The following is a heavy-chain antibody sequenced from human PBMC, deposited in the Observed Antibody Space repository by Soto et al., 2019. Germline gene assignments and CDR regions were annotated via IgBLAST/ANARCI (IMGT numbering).Heavy chain of an antibody. Sequence: SETLSLTCTVSGGSISSYYWSWIRQPPGKGLEWIGYIYYSGSTNYNPSLKSRVTISVDTSKNQFSLKLSSVTAADTAVYYCARISGWSGWIDFDYWGQGTLDIVSS. D-gene: IGHD6-19*01. V-gene: IGHV4-59*01. CDR2: IYYSGST. CDR3: ARISGWSGWIDFDY. CDR1: GGSISSYY. J-gene: IGHJ4*02.